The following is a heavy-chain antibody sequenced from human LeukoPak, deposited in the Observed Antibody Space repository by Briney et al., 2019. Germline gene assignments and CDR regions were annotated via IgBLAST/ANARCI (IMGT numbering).Heavy chain of an antibody. CDR3: ARDPITIFGVVILPNNWFDP. Sequence: ASVKVSCKASRYTFTGYFMHWVRPAPGQGREWMGWINPNSGGTNYAQKFQGRVTMTRDTSISTAYMELNRLRSDDTAVYYCARDPITIFGVVILPNNWFDPWGQGTLVTVSS. V-gene: IGHV1-2*02. CDR1: RYTFTGYF. CDR2: INPNSGGT. J-gene: IGHJ5*02. D-gene: IGHD3-3*01.